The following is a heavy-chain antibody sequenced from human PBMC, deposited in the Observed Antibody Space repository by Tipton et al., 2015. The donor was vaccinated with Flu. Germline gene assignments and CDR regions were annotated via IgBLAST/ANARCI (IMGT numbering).Heavy chain of an antibody. Sequence: TLSLTCIVSGGSISSYYWSWIRQPPGKGLEWIGYIYYSGSTNYNPSLRSRVTISVDTSKNQFTLKLNSVTAADTAVYYCASHDYGGNINFDYWGQGTLVTVSS. CDR1: GGSISSYY. J-gene: IGHJ4*02. D-gene: IGHD4-23*01. V-gene: IGHV4-59*01. CDR2: IYYSGST. CDR3: ASHDYGGNINFDY.